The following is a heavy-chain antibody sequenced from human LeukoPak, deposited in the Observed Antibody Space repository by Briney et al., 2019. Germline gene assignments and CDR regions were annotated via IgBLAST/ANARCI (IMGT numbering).Heavy chain of an antibody. CDR2: INHSGST. Sequence: SETLSLTCAVYGGSFSGYYWSWIRQPPGKGLEWIGEINHSGSTNYNPSLKSRVTISVDTSKNQFSLKLSSVTAADTAVYYCARDPYSGYDLQAFDYWGQGTLVTVSS. V-gene: IGHV4-34*01. CDR1: GGSFSGYY. D-gene: IGHD5-12*01. CDR3: ARDPYSGYDLQAFDY. J-gene: IGHJ4*02.